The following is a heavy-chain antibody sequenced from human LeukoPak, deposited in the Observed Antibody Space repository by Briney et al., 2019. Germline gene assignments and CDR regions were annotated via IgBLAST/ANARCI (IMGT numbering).Heavy chain of an antibody. V-gene: IGHV3-74*01. Sequence: GGSLRLSCAASGFTFTTYWMHWVRQAPGKGLVWVSHINSDGSITSYADSVKGRFTISRDNAKNTLYLQMNSLRAEDTAVYYCARDAVDTANAVWGQGTTVTVSS. CDR3: ARDAVDTANAV. D-gene: IGHD5-18*01. CDR2: INSDGSIT. CDR1: GFTFTTYW. J-gene: IGHJ6*02.